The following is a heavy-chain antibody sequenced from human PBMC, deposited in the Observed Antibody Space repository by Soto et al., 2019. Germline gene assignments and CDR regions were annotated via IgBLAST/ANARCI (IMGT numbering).Heavy chain of an antibody. CDR2: IYSTGST. J-gene: IGHJ4*02. CDR1: GGSISSGDYF. D-gene: IGHD2-2*01. Sequence: QVQLQESGPGLMKSSQTLSLTCTVSGGSISSGDYFWSWIRQPPGKGLVWIGYIYSTGSTYYNPALKSRFTISVDTSKTQFSLKLNSVTAADTAVYYCARRMPIDSYPFDYWGQGSLVTVSS. V-gene: IGHV4-30-4*01. CDR3: ARRMPIDSYPFDY.